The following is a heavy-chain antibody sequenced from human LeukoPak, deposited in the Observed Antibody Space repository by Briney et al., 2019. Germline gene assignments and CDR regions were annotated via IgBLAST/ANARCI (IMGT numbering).Heavy chain of an antibody. D-gene: IGHD1-26*01. CDR3: AREWDSGWGGTYFDN. V-gene: IGHV3-7*01. CDR2: IKQDGSEK. CDR1: GFTFSRYW. J-gene: IGHJ4*02. Sequence: GGSLRLSCAASGFTFSRYWMTWVRQAPGKGLEWVANIKQDGSEKFYADSLEGRLIISRDNAKSSLYLQVNSLTVEDTAVYYCAREWDSGWGGTYFDNWGQGTLVTVSS.